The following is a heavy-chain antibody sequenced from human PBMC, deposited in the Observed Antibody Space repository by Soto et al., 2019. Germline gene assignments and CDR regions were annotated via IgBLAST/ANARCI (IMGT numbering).Heavy chain of an antibody. V-gene: IGHV3-30-3*01. CDR2: ISYDGSNK. CDR1: GFTFSSYA. CDR3: AREHQTYYFDY. Sequence: GGSLRLSCAASGFTFSSYAMHWVRQAPGKGLEWVAVISYDGSNKYYADSVKGRFTISRDNSKNTLYLQMNSLRAEDTAVYYCAREHQTYYFDYWGQGTLVTVSS. J-gene: IGHJ4*02.